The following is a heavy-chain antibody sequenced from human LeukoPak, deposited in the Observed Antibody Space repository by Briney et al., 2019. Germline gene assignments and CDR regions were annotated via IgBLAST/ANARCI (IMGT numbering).Heavy chain of an antibody. CDR1: GFSFSGYV. Sequence: GGSLRLSCAASGFSFSGYVMHWVLQAPGKGLEWVAFIRGDGTQQYYADSVEGRFIISRDNSKNTVYLQMNSLRAEDTAVYYCAKDNGGYAFDYWGQGTLVTVSS. J-gene: IGHJ4*02. CDR2: IRGDGTQQ. D-gene: IGHD5-12*01. CDR3: AKDNGGYAFDY. V-gene: IGHV3-30*02.